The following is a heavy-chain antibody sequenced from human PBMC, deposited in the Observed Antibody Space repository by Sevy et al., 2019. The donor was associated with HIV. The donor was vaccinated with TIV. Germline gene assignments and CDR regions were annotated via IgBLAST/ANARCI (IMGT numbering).Heavy chain of an antibody. J-gene: IGHJ4*02. V-gene: IGHV3-21*01. CDR3: ARAKDGYNKD. CDR2: ISSSSSYI. D-gene: IGHD5-12*01. Sequence: GGSLRLSCAASGFTFSSYSMNWVRQAPGKGLEWVSSISSSSSYIYYADSVKGRFTISRDNAKNSLYLQTNSLRAEDTAVYYCARAKDGYNKDWGQGTLVTVSS. CDR1: GFTFSSYS.